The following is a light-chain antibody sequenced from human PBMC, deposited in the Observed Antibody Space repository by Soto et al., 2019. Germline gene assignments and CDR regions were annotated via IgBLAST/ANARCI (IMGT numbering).Light chain of an antibody. J-gene: IGLJ2*01. CDR2: DVS. CDR3: SSYTSSSTPV. CDR1: SSDVGGYNY. Sequence: QSALTQPASVSGSPGQSITISCTGTSSDVGGYNYVSWYQQHPGKAPKLMIYDVSNRPSGVSNRFSGSKSGNTASLIISGLQAEDEADYYCSSYTSSSTPVFGGGTQLTVL. V-gene: IGLV2-14*01.